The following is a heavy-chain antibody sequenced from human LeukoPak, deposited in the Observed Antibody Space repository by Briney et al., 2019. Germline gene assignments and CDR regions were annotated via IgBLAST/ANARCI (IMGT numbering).Heavy chain of an antibody. V-gene: IGHV3-66*01. CDR3: AKDVYCSGGSCYSGAFDI. D-gene: IGHD2-15*01. CDR1: GFTVSSNY. CDR2: IYSGGST. Sequence: GGSLRLSCAASGFTVSSNYMSWVRQAPGKGLEWVSVIYSGGSTYYADSVKGRFTISRDNSKNTLYLQMNSLRAEDTAVYYCAKDVYCSGGSCYSGAFDIWGQGTMVTVSS. J-gene: IGHJ3*02.